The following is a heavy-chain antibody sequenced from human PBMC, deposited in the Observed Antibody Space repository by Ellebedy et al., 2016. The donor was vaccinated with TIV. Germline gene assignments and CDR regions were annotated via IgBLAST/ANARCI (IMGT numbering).Heavy chain of an antibody. CDR3: ARGKYYDFWSGFLSDWLTYGMDV. CDR1: GGSFSGYY. D-gene: IGHD3-3*01. Sequence: MPSETLSLTCAVYGGSFSGYYWSWIRQPPGKGLEWIGEINHSGSTNYNPSLKSRVTISVDTSKNQFSLKLSSVTAADTAVYYCARGKYYDFWSGFLSDWLTYGMDVWGQGTTVTVSS. J-gene: IGHJ6*02. V-gene: IGHV4-34*01. CDR2: INHSGST.